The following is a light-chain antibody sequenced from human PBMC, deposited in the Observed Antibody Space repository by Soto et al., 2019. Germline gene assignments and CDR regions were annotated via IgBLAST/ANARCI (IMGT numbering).Light chain of an antibody. CDR1: QSISNS. CDR3: QQTFSPTYT. Sequence: DIQMTQSLSSLSASVGDTVTITCRASQSISNSLSWYQQKAWKAPKFLIYVASTLQRGVPSRFSGSGYGTDFTLTISSLQPEDVATYYCQQTFSPTYTFGQGTKLEIK. CDR2: VAS. V-gene: IGKV1-39*01. J-gene: IGKJ2*01.